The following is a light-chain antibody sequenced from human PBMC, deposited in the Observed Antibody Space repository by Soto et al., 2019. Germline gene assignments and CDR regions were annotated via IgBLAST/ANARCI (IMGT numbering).Light chain of an antibody. CDR3: QSYDSSLTVV. CDR1: SSNIGAGYD. J-gene: IGLJ2*01. Sequence: QAVVTQPPSVSGAPGQRVTISCTGSSSNIGAGYDVHWYQQLPGTAPKLLIYDNNNRPSGVPDRFSGSKSGTSASLAITGLQAEDEADYYCQSYDSSLTVVFGGGTKLTVL. CDR2: DNN. V-gene: IGLV1-40*01.